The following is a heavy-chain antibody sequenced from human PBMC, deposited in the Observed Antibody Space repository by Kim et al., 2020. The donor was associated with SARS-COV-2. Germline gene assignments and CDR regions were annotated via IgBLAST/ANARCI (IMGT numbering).Heavy chain of an antibody. Sequence: GESLKISCKGSGYSFTSYWISWVRQMPGKGLEWMGRIDPSDSYTNYSPSFQGHVTISADKSISTAYLQWSSLKASDTAMYYCARPSLIAATEYYYGMDVWGQGTTVTVSS. CDR3: ARPSLIAATEYYYGMDV. CDR1: GYSFTSYW. CDR2: IDPSDSYT. V-gene: IGHV5-10-1*01. D-gene: IGHD2-15*01. J-gene: IGHJ6*02.